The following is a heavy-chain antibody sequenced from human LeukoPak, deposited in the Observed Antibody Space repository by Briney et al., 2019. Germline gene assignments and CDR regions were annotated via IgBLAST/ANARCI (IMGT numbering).Heavy chain of an antibody. D-gene: IGHD1-26*01. CDR3: ARVIWFKGELLYFDY. V-gene: IGHV3-66*01. J-gene: IGHJ4*02. CDR1: GFTVSSNY. CDR2: IYSGGST. Sequence: GGSLRLSCAASGFTVSSNYMSWVRQAPGKGLEWVSVIYSGGSTYYADSVKGRFTISRDNSKNTLYLQMNSLRAEDTAVYYCARVIWFKGELLYFDYWGQGTLVTVSS.